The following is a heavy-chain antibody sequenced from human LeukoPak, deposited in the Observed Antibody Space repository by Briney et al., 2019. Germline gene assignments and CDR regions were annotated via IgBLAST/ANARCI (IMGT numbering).Heavy chain of an antibody. D-gene: IGHD3-3*01. J-gene: IGHJ4*02. CDR2: ISATGGST. Sequence: GGSLRLSCAASGFTFSSYGITWVRQAPGKGLEWVSTISATGGSTYYADSVKGRFTISRDNSKNTLYLQMNSLRAEDTAVYYCAREKGPFWSGYAFDYWGQGTLVTVSS. V-gene: IGHV3-23*01. CDR1: GFTFSSYG. CDR3: AREKGPFWSGYAFDY.